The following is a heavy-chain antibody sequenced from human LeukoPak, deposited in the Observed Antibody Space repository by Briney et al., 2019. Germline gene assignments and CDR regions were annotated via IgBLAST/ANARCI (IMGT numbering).Heavy chain of an antibody. D-gene: IGHD2-15*01. CDR1: GFTLGSYR. CDR3: ARGLPYCSGGSCALDI. J-gene: IGHJ3*02. CDR2: IKQDGSEK. V-gene: IGHV3-7*03. Sequence: GGSLRLSCAASGFTLGSYRMTWVRQAPGKGLEWVANIKQDGSEKYYVDSVKGRFTISRDNAKRSLYLQMNSLSAEDMAVYYCARGLPYCSGGSCALDIWGQGTMVTVSS.